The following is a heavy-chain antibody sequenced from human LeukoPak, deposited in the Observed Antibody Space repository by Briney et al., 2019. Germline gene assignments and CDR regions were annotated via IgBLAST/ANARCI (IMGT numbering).Heavy chain of an antibody. CDR1: GFTVITND. V-gene: IGHV3-53*01. J-gene: IGHJ4*02. CDR2: LYSDGNT. D-gene: IGHD1-14*01. Sequence: PGGSLRLSCAASGFTVITNDMTWGRQAPGKGLGWVSVLYSDGNTKYADSVQDRFTISRDNSKNTLYLEMNSLSPDDTAVYYCARGVEPLAANTLAYWGQGTLVTVSS. CDR3: ARGVEPLAANTLAY.